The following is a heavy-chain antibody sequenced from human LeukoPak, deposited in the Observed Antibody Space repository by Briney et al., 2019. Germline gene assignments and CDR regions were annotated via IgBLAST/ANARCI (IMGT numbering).Heavy chain of an antibody. V-gene: IGHV4-34*01. Sequence: SETLSLTCAVYGGSFSGYYWSWIRQPPGKGLEWIGEINHSGSTNYNPSLKSRVTISVDTSKNQFSLKLSSVTAADTAVYYCARGGIAVAGTRFRYFQHWGQGTLVTVSS. D-gene: IGHD6-19*01. CDR2: INHSGST. J-gene: IGHJ1*01. CDR3: ARGGIAVAGTRFRYFQH. CDR1: GGSFSGYY.